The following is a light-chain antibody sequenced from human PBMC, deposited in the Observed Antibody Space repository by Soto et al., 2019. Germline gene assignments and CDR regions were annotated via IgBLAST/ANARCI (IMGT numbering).Light chain of an antibody. CDR1: QSVSSY. Sequence: EIVLTQSPATLSLSPGERATLSCRASQSVSSYLAWYQQKPGQAPRLLIYGASTRATGIPARFSGSGSGTEFTLTISSLQSEDFATYYCQQYYRWPLTFGGGTKVDIK. J-gene: IGKJ4*01. CDR2: GAS. V-gene: IGKV3-15*01. CDR3: QQYYRWPLT.